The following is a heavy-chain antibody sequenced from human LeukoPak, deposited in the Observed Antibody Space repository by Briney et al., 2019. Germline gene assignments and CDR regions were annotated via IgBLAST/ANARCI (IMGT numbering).Heavy chain of an antibody. D-gene: IGHD4-11*01. CDR1: GGSISSSSYY. J-gene: IGHJ3*02. V-gene: IGHV4-39*07. CDR2: IYYSGST. Sequence: SETLSLTCTVSGGSISSSSYYWGWIRQPPGKGLEWIGSIYYSGSTYYNPSLKSRVTISVDTSKNQFSLKLTSVTAADTAQYYCARDNHAYSYGFDIWGQGTMVTVSS. CDR3: ARDNHAYSYGFDI.